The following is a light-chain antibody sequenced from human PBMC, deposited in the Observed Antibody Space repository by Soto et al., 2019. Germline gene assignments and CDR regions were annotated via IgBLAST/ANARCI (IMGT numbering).Light chain of an antibody. Sequence: EIVMTQSPATLYVSPWQRATLSCSASQSVSSNLAWYQQKPGQAPRLLIYGASTRAFGVPARFSGSGSGTDFTLTISSLQSEDFAVYYCQQYANWPPAITVGPGTRLDIK. J-gene: IGKJ5*01. V-gene: IGKV3-15*01. CDR2: GAS. CDR3: QQYANWPPAIT. CDR1: QSVSSN.